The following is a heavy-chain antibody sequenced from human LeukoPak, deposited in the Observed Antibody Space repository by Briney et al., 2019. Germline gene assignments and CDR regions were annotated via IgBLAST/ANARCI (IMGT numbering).Heavy chain of an antibody. J-gene: IGHJ1*01. CDR2: IDFTSRYI. D-gene: IGHD6-13*01. V-gene: IGHV3-21*01. Sequence: GGSLRLFCAASGFTFSSYSMNWVRQAPGKGLEWVSSIDFTSRYIYNADSVKGRFTTSRDNAKNSLDLQMNSLKAEDTAVYYCAAPAAGPGAEYSLYWGQGTLVIVSS. CDR3: AAPAAGPGAEYSLY. CDR1: GFTFSSYS.